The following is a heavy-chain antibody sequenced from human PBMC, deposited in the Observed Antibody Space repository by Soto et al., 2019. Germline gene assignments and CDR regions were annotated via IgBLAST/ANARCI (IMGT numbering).Heavy chain of an antibody. Sequence: PSETLSLTCAVSGGSISSSNWWSWVRQPPGKGLEWIGEIYHSGSTNYNPSLKSRVTISVDTSKNQFSLKLSSVTAADTAVYYCARVGRAAAANLGGNWFDPWGQGTLVTVSS. V-gene: IGHV4-4*02. D-gene: IGHD6-13*01. CDR3: ARVGRAAAANLGGNWFDP. CDR1: GGSISSSNW. CDR2: IYHSGST. J-gene: IGHJ5*02.